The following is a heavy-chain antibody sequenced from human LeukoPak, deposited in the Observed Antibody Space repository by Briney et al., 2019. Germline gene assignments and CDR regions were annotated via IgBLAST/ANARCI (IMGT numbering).Heavy chain of an antibody. CDR3: AKDSSVWVVGAISFFDY. J-gene: IGHJ4*02. CDR1: GFTFSSYS. V-gene: IGHV3-30*18. Sequence: GGSLRLSCAASGFTFSSYSMNWVRQAPGKGLEWVAAISYDGSTKYYADSVKGRFTSSRDNSKNTLYLQMNSLRPEDTAVYYCAKDSSVWVVGAISFFDYWGQGTLVTVSS. CDR2: ISYDGSTK. D-gene: IGHD1-26*01.